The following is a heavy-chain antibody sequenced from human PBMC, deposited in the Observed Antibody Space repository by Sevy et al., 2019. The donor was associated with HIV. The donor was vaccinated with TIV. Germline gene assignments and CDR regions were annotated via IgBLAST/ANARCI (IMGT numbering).Heavy chain of an antibody. Sequence: GGSLILSCAASGFSFRNYGMHWVRQAPGKGLEWVAVISYDGSNTHYADSVKGRFTIFRDNSKNTLFLQMSSLRAEDTAVYHCAKQDNWNDFPFDYWGQGILVTVSS. J-gene: IGHJ4*02. D-gene: IGHD1-1*01. CDR3: AKQDNWNDFPFDY. V-gene: IGHV3-30*18. CDR2: ISYDGSNT. CDR1: GFSFRNYG.